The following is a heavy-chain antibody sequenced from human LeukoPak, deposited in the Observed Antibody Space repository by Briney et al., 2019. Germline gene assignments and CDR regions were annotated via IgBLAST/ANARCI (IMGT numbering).Heavy chain of an antibody. D-gene: IGHD3-10*01. CDR1: GVCISGYY. CDR2: IYHSGST. CDR3: AREGGIWFGEFPYFDY. Sequence: PSETLSLTCSVSGVCISGYYWSWIRQPPGKGLEWIGYIYHSGSTDYNPLLKSRVTISVDTSEKQLSLKLTSVTAADTAVYYCAREGGIWFGEFPYFDYWGRGTLVTVSS. V-gene: IGHV4-59*01. J-gene: IGHJ4*02.